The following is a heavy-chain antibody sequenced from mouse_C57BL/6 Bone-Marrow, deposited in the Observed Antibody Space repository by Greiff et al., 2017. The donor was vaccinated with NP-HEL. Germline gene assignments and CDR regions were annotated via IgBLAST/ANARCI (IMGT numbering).Heavy chain of an antibody. V-gene: IGHV1-74*01. J-gene: IGHJ4*01. CDR3: AIFVNWDRVYYYAMDY. CDR2: IHPSDSDT. D-gene: IGHD4-1*01. Sequence: QVQLQQPGAELVKPGASVKVSCKASGYTFTSYWMHWVKQRPGQGLEWIGRIHPSDSDTNYNQKFKGKATLTVDKSSSTAYMQLRSLTSEDSSVYYCAIFVNWDRVYYYAMDYWGQGTSVTVSS. CDR1: GYTFTSYW.